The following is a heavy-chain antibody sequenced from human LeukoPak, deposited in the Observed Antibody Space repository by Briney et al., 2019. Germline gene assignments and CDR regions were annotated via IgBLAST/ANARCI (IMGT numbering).Heavy chain of an antibody. CDR2: ISSSGSTI. V-gene: IGHV3-48*03. CDR3: ARDRRGYYDSSGYYLAADYYYYYGMDV. CDR1: GFTFSSYE. Sequence: PGGSLRLSCAASGFTFSSYEMNWLRQAPGKGLEWVSYISSSGSTIYYADSVKGRFTISRDNAKNSLYLQMNSLRAEDTAVYYCARDRRGYYDSSGYYLAADYYYYYGMDVWGQGTTVTVSS. D-gene: IGHD3-22*01. J-gene: IGHJ6*02.